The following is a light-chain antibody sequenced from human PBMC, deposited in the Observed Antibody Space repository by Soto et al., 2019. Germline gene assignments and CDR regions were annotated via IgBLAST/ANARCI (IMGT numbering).Light chain of an antibody. V-gene: IGKV3-20*01. CDR2: GAS. Sequence: EIVLTQSPATLSLSPGERATLCCRASQSVSSYLAWYQQKPGQAPRLLIYGASSRATGIPDRFSGSGSGTDFTLTISRLEPEDFAVYYCQQYGSSLGVTFGGGTKVDIK. J-gene: IGKJ4*01. CDR1: QSVSSY. CDR3: QQYGSSLGVT.